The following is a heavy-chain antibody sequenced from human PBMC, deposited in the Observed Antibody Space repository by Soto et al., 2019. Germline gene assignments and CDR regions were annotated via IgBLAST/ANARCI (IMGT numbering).Heavy chain of an antibody. CDR3: ARRYGGARDY. Sequence: SETLSLTCTVSGGSISSYYWSWIRQPPGKGLEWIGYIYYSGSTSYNPSLKSRVTISVDTSKNQFSLKLSSVTAADTAVYYCARRYGGARDYWGQGTLVTV. V-gene: IGHV4-59*08. J-gene: IGHJ4*02. CDR1: GGSISSYY. CDR2: IYYSGST. D-gene: IGHD4-17*01.